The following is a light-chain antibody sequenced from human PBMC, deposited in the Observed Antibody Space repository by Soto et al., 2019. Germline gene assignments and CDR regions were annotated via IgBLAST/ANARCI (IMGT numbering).Light chain of an antibody. V-gene: IGKV3-15*01. Sequence: EIVMTQSPATLSVSPGERATLSCRASQTISSNIAWYQQKPGQAPRLLIYGASTRTTGVPARFSGRGSGTEFILTISSLQSEDSAVYFCQQYNNWPRTFGQGTKVDIK. CDR3: QQYNNWPRT. CDR2: GAS. J-gene: IGKJ1*01. CDR1: QTISSN.